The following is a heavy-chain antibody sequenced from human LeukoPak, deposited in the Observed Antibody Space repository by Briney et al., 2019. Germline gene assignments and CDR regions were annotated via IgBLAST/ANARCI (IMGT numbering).Heavy chain of an antibody. CDR3: AREGATTRPLDY. J-gene: IGHJ4*02. Sequence: SETLSLTCSVSGDSISSYYWTWMRQPAGKGLEWIGRIYTSGSTNYSPSLKSRVTMSVDTSKNQFFLNLTSVTAADTAVYYCAREGATTRPLDYWGQGTLVTVSS. CDR1: GDSISSYY. V-gene: IGHV4-4*07. CDR2: IYTSGST. D-gene: IGHD4-17*01.